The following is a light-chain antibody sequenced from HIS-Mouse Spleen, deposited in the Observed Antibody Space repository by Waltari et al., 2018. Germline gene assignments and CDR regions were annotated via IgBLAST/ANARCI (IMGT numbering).Light chain of an antibody. CDR1: ALPKQY. CDR3: QSADSSGTYVV. Sequence: SYELTQPPSVSVSPGQTARITCSGDALPKQYAYWYQQKPGQAPVLGIYKDSERPSGNPERFSGSSSGTTVTLTISGVQAEDEADYYCQSADSSGTYVVFGGGTKLTVL. J-gene: IGLJ2*01. V-gene: IGLV3-25*03. CDR2: KDS.